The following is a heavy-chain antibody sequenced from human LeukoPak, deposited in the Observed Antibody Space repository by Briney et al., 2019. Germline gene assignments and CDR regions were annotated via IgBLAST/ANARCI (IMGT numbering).Heavy chain of an antibody. D-gene: IGHD6-19*01. CDR2: ISSSSSTI. J-gene: IGHJ6*03. CDR3: AKDGIAVAGTESRYYYYYYMDV. CDR1: GFTFSSYS. V-gene: IGHV3-48*01. Sequence: GGSLRLSCAASGFTFSSYSMNWVRQAPGKGLEWVSYISSSSSTIYYADSVKGRFTISRDNAKNSLYLQMNSLRAEDTAVYYCAKDGIAVAGTESRYYYYYYMDVWGKGTTVTISS.